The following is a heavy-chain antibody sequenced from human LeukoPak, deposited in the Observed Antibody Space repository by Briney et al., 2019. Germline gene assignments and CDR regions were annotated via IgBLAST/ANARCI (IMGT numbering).Heavy chain of an antibody. CDR1: GGTFSSYA. Sequence: ASVKVSCKASGGTFSSYAISWVRQAPGQGLEWMGGIIPIFGTANYAQKFQGRVTITADESTSTAYMELSSLRSEDTAVYYCATTVITMGTYYYYMDVWGKGTTVTVSS. CDR2: IIPIFGTA. V-gene: IGHV1-69*13. D-gene: IGHD4-17*01. J-gene: IGHJ6*03. CDR3: ATTVITMGTYYYYMDV.